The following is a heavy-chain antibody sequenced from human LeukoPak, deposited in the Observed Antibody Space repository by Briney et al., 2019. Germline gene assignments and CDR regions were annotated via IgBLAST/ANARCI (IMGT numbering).Heavy chain of an antibody. D-gene: IGHD6-13*01. V-gene: IGHV4-38-2*01. CDR2: FYHWWST. CDR3: ARLRAAAGQRVFDY. J-gene: IGHJ4*02. CDR1: GYSISSGYY. Sequence: SETLSLTCAVSGYSISSGYYWGWIRPPPGKGLEWIGSFYHWWSTYSTPSLKSRVTLSVDTSKHQFSLTLSSVTAADTAVYYCARLRAAAGQRVFDYWGQGTLVTVSS.